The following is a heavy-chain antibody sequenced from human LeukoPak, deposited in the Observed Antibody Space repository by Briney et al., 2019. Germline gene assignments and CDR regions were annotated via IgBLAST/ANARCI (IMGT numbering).Heavy chain of an antibody. Sequence: ASVKVSCKASGYTFTGYYMHWVRQAPGQGLEWIGWINPNSGGTNYAQKCQGRVTMTRDTSISTAYMELSRLRSDDTAVYYCASARKGGGSWDYGMDVWGQGTTVTVSS. CDR1: GYTFTGYY. CDR3: ASARKGGGSWDYGMDV. CDR2: INPNSGGT. D-gene: IGHD1-14*01. J-gene: IGHJ6*02. V-gene: IGHV1-2*02.